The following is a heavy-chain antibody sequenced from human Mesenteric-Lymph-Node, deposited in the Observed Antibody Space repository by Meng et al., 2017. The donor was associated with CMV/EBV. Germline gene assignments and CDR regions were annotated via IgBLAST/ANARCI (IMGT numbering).Heavy chain of an antibody. Sequence: ASGKVSCKASGYTFTGHYMHWVRQAPGQGLEWMGWVNPDSGGTYYSQKFQGRVTMTRDTSIFTAYMDLSRLTSDDTAVYYCATGTGDSDDTFNIWGQGTMVTVSS. D-gene: IGHD1-1*01. V-gene: IGHV1-2*02. CDR2: VNPDSGGT. CDR3: ATGTGDSDDTFNI. J-gene: IGHJ3*02. CDR1: GYTFTGHY.